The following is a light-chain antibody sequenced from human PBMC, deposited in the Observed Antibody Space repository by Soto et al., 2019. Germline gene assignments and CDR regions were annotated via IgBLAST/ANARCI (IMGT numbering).Light chain of an antibody. CDR3: QQRSNWPSIT. J-gene: IGKJ5*01. V-gene: IGKV3-11*01. Sequence: EIVLTQSPATLSLSPGERATLSCRASQSVSRYLAWHQQKPGQAPRPLSYDASNRATGIPARFSGSGSGTDFTLTISSLEPEDFAVYYCQQRSNWPSITFGQGTRLEMK. CDR2: DAS. CDR1: QSVSRY.